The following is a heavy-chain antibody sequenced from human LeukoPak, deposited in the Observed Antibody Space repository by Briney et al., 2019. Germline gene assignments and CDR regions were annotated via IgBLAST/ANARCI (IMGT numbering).Heavy chain of an antibody. CDR3: AKSSGSYGFDY. D-gene: IGHD1-26*01. V-gene: IGHV3-48*01. J-gene: IGHJ4*02. Sequence: PGGSLRLSCAASGFTFSSYSMNWVRQAPGEGLEWVSYISSSSSTIYYADSVKGRFTISRDNAKNSVYLQMNSLRAGDTAVYYCAKSSGSYGFDYWGQGTLVTVSS. CDR1: GFTFSSYS. CDR2: ISSSSSTI.